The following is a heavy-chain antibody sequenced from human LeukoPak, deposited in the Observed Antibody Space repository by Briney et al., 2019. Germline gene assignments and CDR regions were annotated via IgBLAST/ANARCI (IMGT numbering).Heavy chain of an antibody. D-gene: IGHD6-6*01. V-gene: IGHV1-2*02. Sequence: SVKVSCKASGYTFTGYYMHWVRQAPGPGLEWMGWINPNSGGTNYAQKFQGRVTMTRDTSISTAYMELSRLRSDDTAVYYCARDGIAALTQQDYWGQGTLVTVSS. CDR2: INPNSGGT. CDR3: ARDGIAALTQQDY. CDR1: GYTFTGYY. J-gene: IGHJ4*02.